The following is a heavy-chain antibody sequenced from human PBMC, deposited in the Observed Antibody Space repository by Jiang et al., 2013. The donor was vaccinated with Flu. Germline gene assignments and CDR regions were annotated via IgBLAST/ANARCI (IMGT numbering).Heavy chain of an antibody. Sequence: LLKPSETLSLTCTVSGGSINNYYWSWIQQVPRKGLEWIGLIQYSGSTIYNPSLKSRVTISIDTSKNQFSLRMSSVTAADTALYYCARGAGWLPDTWGQGTLVTVSP. J-gene: IGHJ5*02. CDR3: ARGAGWLPDT. D-gene: IGHD6-19*01. CDR1: GGSINNYY. V-gene: IGHV4-59*01. CDR2: IQYSGST.